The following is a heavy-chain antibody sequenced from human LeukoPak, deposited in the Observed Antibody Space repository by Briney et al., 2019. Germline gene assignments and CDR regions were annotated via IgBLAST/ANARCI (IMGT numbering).Heavy chain of an antibody. D-gene: IGHD2-15*01. J-gene: IGHJ4*02. CDR1: GYTFTGYY. Sequence: ASVKVSCKASGYTFTGYYMHWVRQAPGQGLEWMGWMNPNSGNTGYAQKFQGRVTMTWNTSISTAYMELSSLRSEDTAEYYCARGGSGGTDYWGQGTLVTVSS. CDR2: MNPNSGNT. CDR3: ARGGSGGTDY. V-gene: IGHV1-8*02.